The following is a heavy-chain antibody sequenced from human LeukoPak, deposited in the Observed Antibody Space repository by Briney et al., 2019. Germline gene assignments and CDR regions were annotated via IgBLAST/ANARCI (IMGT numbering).Heavy chain of an antibody. V-gene: IGHV1-2*06. CDR3: ARDLSGISSANDAFAM. CDR1: GYTFTAYY. Sequence: ASVKVSCRTSGYTFTAYYIHWVRQAPGQGLEWMGRINPNSGGTDSAQKFQGRVTMTRDTSMNTAYMELSRLRSDDTAVYYCARDLSGISSANDAFAMWGQGTMVTVSS. D-gene: IGHD6-13*01. J-gene: IGHJ3*02. CDR2: INPNSGGT.